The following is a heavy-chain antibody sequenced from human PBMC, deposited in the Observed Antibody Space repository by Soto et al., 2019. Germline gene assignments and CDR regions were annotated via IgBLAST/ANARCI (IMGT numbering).Heavy chain of an antibody. J-gene: IGHJ4*02. D-gene: IGHD3-16*01. Sequence: PSETLSLTCSVSGGSLSSGSYHWSWIRQPPGKGLEWIGYIYYTGSTNYNPSLKSRATISIDTSKNEFSLKLRSVTAADTALYYCVKDIEPGGAHYWGQGTLVTVSS. CDR1: GGSLSSGSYH. CDR3: VKDIEPGGAHY. V-gene: IGHV4-61*01. CDR2: IYYTGST.